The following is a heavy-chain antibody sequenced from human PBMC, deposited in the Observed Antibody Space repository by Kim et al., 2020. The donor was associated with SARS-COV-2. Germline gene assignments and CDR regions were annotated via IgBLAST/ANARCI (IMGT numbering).Heavy chain of an antibody. Sequence: KGRFTISRDNAKNSLYLQMNSLRAEDTALYYCAKDISTGSSTQAYGAFDIWGQGTMVTVSS. D-gene: IGHD2-2*01. CDR3: AKDISTGSSTQAYGAFDI. V-gene: IGHV3-9*01. J-gene: IGHJ3*02.